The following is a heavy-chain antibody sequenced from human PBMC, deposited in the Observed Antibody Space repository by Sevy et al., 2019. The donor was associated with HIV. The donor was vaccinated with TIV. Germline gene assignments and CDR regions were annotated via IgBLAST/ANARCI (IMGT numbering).Heavy chain of an antibody. D-gene: IGHD7-27*01. Sequence: SETLSLTCTVSGGSISSSSYYWGWIRQPPGKGLEWIGSIYYSGSTYYNPSLKGRVTISVATSKNQFPLKLCSVTAADTAVYYCARQAVANWGGHFDYWGQGTLVTVSS. J-gene: IGHJ4*02. CDR3: ARQAVANWGGHFDY. V-gene: IGHV4-39*01. CDR1: GGSISSSSYY. CDR2: IYYSGST.